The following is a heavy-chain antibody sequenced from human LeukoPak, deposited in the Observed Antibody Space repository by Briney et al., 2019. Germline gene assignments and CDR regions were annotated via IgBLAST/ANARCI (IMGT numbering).Heavy chain of an antibody. J-gene: IGHJ5*02. V-gene: IGHV4-59*01. D-gene: IGHD3-3*01. CDR1: GGSISSYY. CDR2: IYYSGST. Sequence: SETLSLTCTVSGGSISSYYWSWIRQPPGKGLEWIGYIYYSGSTNYNPSLKSRDTISVDTSKNQYSLTLSSVTAADTAVYYCARDGDFWSGSWFDPWGQGTLVTVSS. CDR3: ARDGDFWSGSWFDP.